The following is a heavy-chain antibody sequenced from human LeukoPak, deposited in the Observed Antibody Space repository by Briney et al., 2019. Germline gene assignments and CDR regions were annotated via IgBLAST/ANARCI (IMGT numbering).Heavy chain of an antibody. CDR2: INHSGST. CDR1: GGSISSGDYY. CDR3: ARVTKDPPFGRYLAPRSLHNWFDP. Sequence: PSETLSLTCTVSGGSISSGDYYWSWIRQPPGKGLEWIGEINHSGSTNYNPSLKSRVTISVDTSKNQFSLKLSSVTAADTAVYYCARVTKDPPFGRYLAPRSLHNWFDPWGQGTLVTVSS. J-gene: IGHJ5*02. D-gene: IGHD6-19*01. V-gene: IGHV4-39*07.